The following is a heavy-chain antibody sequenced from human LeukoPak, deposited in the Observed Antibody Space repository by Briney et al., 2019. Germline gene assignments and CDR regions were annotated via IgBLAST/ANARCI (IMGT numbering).Heavy chain of an antibody. CDR2: INQDGSEK. CDR1: GFTFSTYW. J-gene: IGHJ4*02. CDR3: ARDRVNYFDY. D-gene: IGHD3-10*01. Sequence: GGSLRLSCAASGFTFSTYWMSWVRQAPGKGLEWVANINQDGSEKSYVDSVKGRFTISRDNAKKSLYLQMNSLRAEDTAAYYCARDRVNYFDYWGQGTLVTVSS. V-gene: IGHV3-7*01.